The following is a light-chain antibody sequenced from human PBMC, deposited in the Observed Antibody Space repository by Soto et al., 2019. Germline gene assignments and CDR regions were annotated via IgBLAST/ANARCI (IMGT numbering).Light chain of an antibody. V-gene: IGLV1-47*01. CDR2: RNN. Sequence: QSVLTQPPSAPGTPGQGVTISCSGSTSNIGSNYVYWYQQLPGTAPKLLIYRNNQRPSGVPDRFSGSKSGTSASLAISGPRSDDEADYFCATWDDSLNGFYVFGTGTKVTVL. CDR3: ATWDDSLNGFYV. CDR1: TSNIGSNY. J-gene: IGLJ1*01.